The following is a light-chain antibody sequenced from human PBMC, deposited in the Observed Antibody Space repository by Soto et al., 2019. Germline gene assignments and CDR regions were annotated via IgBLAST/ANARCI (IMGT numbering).Light chain of an antibody. CDR2: DVS. Sequence: QSVLTQPASVSGSPGQSITISFTGTSSDVGGYNYVSWYQQHPGKAPKLMIYDVSNRPSGVSNRFSGSKSGNTASLTISGLQAEDEAEYYCSSYTSSSSYVFGTGTKVTVL. V-gene: IGLV2-14*01. CDR3: SSYTSSSSYV. J-gene: IGLJ1*01. CDR1: SSDVGGYNY.